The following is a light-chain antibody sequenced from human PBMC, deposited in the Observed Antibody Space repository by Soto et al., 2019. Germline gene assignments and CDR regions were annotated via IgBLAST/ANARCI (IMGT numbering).Light chain of an antibody. CDR3: TSFDPGRIYV. V-gene: IGLV2-14*03. Sequence: QSALTQPASVSGSPGQSITISCSGTSSDIGAYDLVSWYQQHPGRAPKLIIYEVSHRFSGLSYRFSGSKSGNTASLTISGLQPEEEGAYYCTSFDPGRIYVFGSGTKVTVL. CDR1: SSDIGAYDL. J-gene: IGLJ1*01. CDR2: EVS.